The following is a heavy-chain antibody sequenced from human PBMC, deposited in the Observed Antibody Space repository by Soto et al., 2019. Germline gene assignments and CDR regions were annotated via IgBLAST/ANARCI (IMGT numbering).Heavy chain of an antibody. J-gene: IGHJ4*02. CDR2: ISGSGDRT. D-gene: IGHD3-22*01. V-gene: IGHV3-23*01. CDR3: VKDDGGYPSTAPH. CDR1: GITISNYP. Sequence: EVQLLESGGGLVQPGGSLRLSCAASGITISNYPMSWVRQAPGKGLDWVSGISGSGDRTYYADSAKGRFSISKGISKNSLSLQLDSLGVEDTAVYFCVKDDGGYPSTAPHWGQGTLVTFSS.